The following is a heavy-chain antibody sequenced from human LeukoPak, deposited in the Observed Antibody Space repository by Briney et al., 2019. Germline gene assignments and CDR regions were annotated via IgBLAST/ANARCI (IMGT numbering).Heavy chain of an antibody. J-gene: IGHJ6*03. CDR3: ARLGTPLYYYYMDV. Sequence: ASVKVSCKASGYTFTSYYMHWVRQAPGQGLEWMGLINPTGGSTGYAQKFQGRVTMTRDMSTSTDYMELSSLRSDDTAVYYCARLGTPLYYYYMDVWGKGTTVTISS. D-gene: IGHD1-7*01. CDR1: GYTFTSYY. CDR2: INPTGGST. V-gene: IGHV1-46*01.